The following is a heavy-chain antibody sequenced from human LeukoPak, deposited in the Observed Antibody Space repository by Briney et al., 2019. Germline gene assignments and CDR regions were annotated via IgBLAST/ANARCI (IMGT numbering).Heavy chain of an antibody. J-gene: IGHJ4*02. D-gene: IGHD6-13*01. V-gene: IGHV3-33*01. Sequence: GGSLRLSCAASGFTFTSYGMHWVRQAPGKGLEWVAVIWYDGSNKYYADSVKGRFTISRDNSKNTLYLQMNSLRAEDTAVYYCARDPIAAVRFDYWGQGTLVTVSS. CDR3: ARDPIAAVRFDY. CDR2: IWYDGSNK. CDR1: GFTFTSYG.